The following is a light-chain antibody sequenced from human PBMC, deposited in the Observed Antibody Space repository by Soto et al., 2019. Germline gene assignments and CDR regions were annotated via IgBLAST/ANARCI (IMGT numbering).Light chain of an antibody. CDR1: QSVSSN. CDR3: QPAGT. V-gene: IGKV3-15*01. J-gene: IGKJ3*01. Sequence: EIVMTQSPSTLSVSPGERATITCRASQSVSSNLAWYQQKPGQAPRLLIYGASTRATGIPARFSGSGSGTAFTLTIRSLRSADFGVYYCQPAGTFGPGTKVDIK. CDR2: GAS.